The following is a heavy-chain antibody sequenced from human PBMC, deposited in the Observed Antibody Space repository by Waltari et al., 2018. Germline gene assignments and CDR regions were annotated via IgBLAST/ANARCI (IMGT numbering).Heavy chain of an antibody. V-gene: IGHV1-8*01. CDR3: ARLDSRGSEENWYFDL. D-gene: IGHD3-3*01. CDR2: MNPNSGNT. CDR1: GYTFTSYD. Sequence: QVQLVQSGAEVKKPGASVKVSCKASGYTFTSYDINWVRQATGQGLEWMGWMNPNSGNTGYAQKFQGRVTMTRNTSISTAYMELSSLRSEDTAVYYCARLDSRGSEENWYFDLWGRGTLVTVSS. J-gene: IGHJ2*01.